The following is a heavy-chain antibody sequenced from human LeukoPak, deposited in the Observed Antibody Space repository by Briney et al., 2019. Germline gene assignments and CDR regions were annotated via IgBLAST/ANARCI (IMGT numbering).Heavy chain of an antibody. Sequence: GGSLRLSCAASGFTFSNYAMSWVRQAPGKGLEWISTISSSGGSTSYADSVQGRFTISRDNSNNTLYLHMNSLRPEDTAVYFCAKGRRGVSYVHYFDSWGQGVLVTVSS. CDR2: ISSSGGST. J-gene: IGHJ4*02. D-gene: IGHD5-18*01. CDR3: AKGRRGVSYVHYFDS. V-gene: IGHV3-23*01. CDR1: GFTFSNYA.